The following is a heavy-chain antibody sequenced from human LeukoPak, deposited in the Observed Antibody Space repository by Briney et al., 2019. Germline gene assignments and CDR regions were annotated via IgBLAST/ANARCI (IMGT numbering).Heavy chain of an antibody. D-gene: IGHD3-22*01. V-gene: IGHV3-49*03. CDR2: IRSKVYGGTT. J-gene: IGHJ4*02. Sequence: PGGSLRLSCAASGFTFGDYAMSWFRQAPGKGLEWVGFIRSKVYGGTTEYGASVKGRFTISRDDSKSIAYLQMNSLKTEDTAVYYCSRGGYYDSSGYPYFEYWGQGTLVTVSS. CDR3: SRGGYYDSSGYPYFEY. CDR1: GFTFGDYA.